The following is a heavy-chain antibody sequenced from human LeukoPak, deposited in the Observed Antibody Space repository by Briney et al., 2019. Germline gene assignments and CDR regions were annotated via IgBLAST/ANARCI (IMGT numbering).Heavy chain of an antibody. V-gene: IGHV4-59*12. Sequence: PSETLYLTCTVSGGSIDSYYWSWIRQPPGKGLEWIGYIYYSGNTTYNPSLKSRLTISITTSKNQFSLKVTSVTASDTAMYYCVRDHVSPGLSNWFDPWGQGTLVTVSS. CDR1: GGSIDSYY. J-gene: IGHJ5*02. CDR2: IYYSGNT. CDR3: VRDHVSPGLSNWFDP. D-gene: IGHD3-16*01.